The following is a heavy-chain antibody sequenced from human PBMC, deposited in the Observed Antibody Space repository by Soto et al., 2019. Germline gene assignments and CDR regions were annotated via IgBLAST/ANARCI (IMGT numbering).Heavy chain of an antibody. D-gene: IGHD3-10*01. J-gene: IGHJ4*02. CDR3: ARAGQTYYYGSGSYFFDY. CDR2: ISSSSSYT. CDR1: GFTFSDYY. V-gene: IGHV3-11*06. Sequence: PGGSLRLSCAASGFTFSDYYMSWIRQAPGKGQEWVSYISSSSSYTNYADSVKGRFTISRDNAKNSLYLQMNSLRAEDTAVYYCARAGQTYYYGSGSYFFDYWGQGTLVTVSS.